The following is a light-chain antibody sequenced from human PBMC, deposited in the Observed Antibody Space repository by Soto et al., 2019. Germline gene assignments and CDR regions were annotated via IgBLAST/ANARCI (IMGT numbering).Light chain of an antibody. Sequence: QSVLTQPPSASGSPGQSVTISCTGTSSDVGGYNYVSWYQQHPGKAPKLMISEVSKRPSGVADRFSGSKSGTTASLTVSGLQADDEADYCCSSFAGNNDLVFGGGTQLTVL. CDR3: SSFAGNNDLV. CDR1: SSDVGGYNY. J-gene: IGLJ2*01. CDR2: EVS. V-gene: IGLV2-8*01.